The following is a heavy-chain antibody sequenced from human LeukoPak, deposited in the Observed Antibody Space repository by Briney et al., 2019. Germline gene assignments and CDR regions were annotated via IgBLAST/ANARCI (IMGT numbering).Heavy chain of an antibody. CDR2: IYYSGST. J-gene: IGHJ4*02. CDR1: GGSISSYY. Sequence: SETLSLTCTVSGGSISSYYWNWIRQPPGKGLVWIGYIYYSGSTNYNPSLKSRVTISVDTSKNQFSLKLSSVTAADTAVYYCARGADSSGYYSIFYFDYWAQGTLVTVSS. CDR3: ARGADSSGYYSIFYFDY. D-gene: IGHD3-22*01. V-gene: IGHV4-59*01.